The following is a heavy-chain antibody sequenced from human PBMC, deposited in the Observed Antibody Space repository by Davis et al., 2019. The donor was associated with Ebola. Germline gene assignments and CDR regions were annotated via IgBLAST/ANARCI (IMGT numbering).Heavy chain of an antibody. Sequence: GESLKISCAASGFSFSDYFMTWIRQAPGKGPEWVSYISGSGSTIYYADSVKGRFTISRDNAKNSLYLQVNSLRAEDTAVYYCARGVSSGWSMDVWGKGTTVTVSS. J-gene: IGHJ6*04. D-gene: IGHD6-19*01. V-gene: IGHV3-11*01. CDR2: ISGSGSTI. CDR3: ARGVSSGWSMDV. CDR1: GFSFSDYF.